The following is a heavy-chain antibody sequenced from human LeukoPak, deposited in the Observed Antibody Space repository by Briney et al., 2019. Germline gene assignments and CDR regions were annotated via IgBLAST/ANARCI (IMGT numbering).Heavy chain of an antibody. D-gene: IGHD3-22*01. Sequence: GGSLRLSCAASGFTFSSYDMSWVRQAPGKGLEWVSSISGSGDSTYYADSVKGRFTISRDNSKNTLYLQMNSLRAEDTAVYYCAKDRFDYYDSSGYYGVYWGQGTLVTVSS. V-gene: IGHV3-23*01. CDR2: ISGSGDST. CDR1: GFTFSSYD. CDR3: AKDRFDYYDSSGYYGVY. J-gene: IGHJ4*02.